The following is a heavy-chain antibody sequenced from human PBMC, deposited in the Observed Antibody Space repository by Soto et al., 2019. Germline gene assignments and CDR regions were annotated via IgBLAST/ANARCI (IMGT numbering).Heavy chain of an antibody. Sequence: SETMSLTCAVYGGSFSGYYWSWIRQPPGKGLEWIGEINHSGSTNYNPSLKSRVTISVDTSKNQFSLKLSSVTAADTAVYYCASYSGYCSGGSCYSDYWGQGTLVTVSS. J-gene: IGHJ4*02. V-gene: IGHV4-34*01. D-gene: IGHD2-15*01. CDR3: ASYSGYCSGGSCYSDY. CDR1: GGSFSGYY. CDR2: INHSGST.